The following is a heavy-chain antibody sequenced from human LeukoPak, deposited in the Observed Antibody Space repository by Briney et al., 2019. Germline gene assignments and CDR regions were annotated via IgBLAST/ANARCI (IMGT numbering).Heavy chain of an antibody. CDR3: ARYAKGITMIVDAFDI. J-gene: IGHJ3*02. CDR2: IYHSGST. D-gene: IGHD3-22*01. CDR1: GGSISSSNW. Sequence: PSGTLSLTCAVSGGSISSSNWWSCVRQPPGKGLEWIGEIYHSGSTNYNPSLKSRVTISVDKSKNQFSLKLSSVTAADTAVYYCARYAKGITMIVDAFDIWGQGTMVTVSS. V-gene: IGHV4-4*02.